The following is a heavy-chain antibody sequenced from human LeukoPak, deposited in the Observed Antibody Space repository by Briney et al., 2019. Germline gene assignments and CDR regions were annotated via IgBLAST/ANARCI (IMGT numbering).Heavy chain of an antibody. CDR1: GFTFSSYS. CDR2: ISSSSSYI. D-gene: IGHD2-15*01. J-gene: IGHJ6*02. Sequence: GGSLRLSCAASGFTFSSYSMNWVRQAPGKGLEWVSSISSSSSYIYYADSVKGRFTIPRDNAKNSLYLQMNSLRAEDTAVYYCARDWGYCSGGSCYGMDVWGQGTTVTVSS. CDR3: ARDWGYCSGGSCYGMDV. V-gene: IGHV3-21*01.